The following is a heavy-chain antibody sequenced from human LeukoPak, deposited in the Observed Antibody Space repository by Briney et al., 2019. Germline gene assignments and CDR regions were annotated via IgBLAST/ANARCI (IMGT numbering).Heavy chain of an antibody. CDR3: ARGDSSGYYRWFDP. CDR1: GGSINSGNYY. D-gene: IGHD3-22*01. J-gene: IGHJ5*02. CDR2: VYNTGST. V-gene: IGHV4-30-4*01. Sequence: SETLSLTCTVSGGSINSGNYYWTWIRQPPGKGLEWIGYVYNTGSTYYNPSLKSRVTISINTSKNQFSLKLSSATAADTAIYYCARGDSSGYYRWFDPWGQGTLVTVSS.